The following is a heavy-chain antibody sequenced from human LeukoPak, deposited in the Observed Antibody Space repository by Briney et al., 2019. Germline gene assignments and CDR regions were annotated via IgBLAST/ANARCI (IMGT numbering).Heavy chain of an antibody. J-gene: IGHJ3*02. CDR1: GYTFTGYY. CDR3: ARYPLVTEAFDI. V-gene: IGHV1-2*02. CDR2: INPNSGGT. D-gene: IGHD1-26*01. Sequence: ASVKVSCKASGYTFTGYYMHWVRQAPGRGLGWMGWINPNSGGTNYAQKFQGRVTMTRDTSISTAYMKLSRLRSDDTAVYYCARYPLVTEAFDIWGQGTMVTVSS.